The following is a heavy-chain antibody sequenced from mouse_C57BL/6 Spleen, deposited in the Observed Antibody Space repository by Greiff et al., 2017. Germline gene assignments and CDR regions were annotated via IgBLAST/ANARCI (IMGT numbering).Heavy chain of an antibody. Sequence: EVQLQRSGPELVKPGASVKISCKASGYTFTDYYMNWVKQSHGKSLEWIGDINPNNGGTSYNQKFKGKATLTVDKSSSTAYMELRSLTSEDSAVYYCASLYSSYAMDYWGQGTSVTVSS. J-gene: IGHJ4*01. D-gene: IGHD2-12*01. CDR2: INPNNGGT. V-gene: IGHV1-26*01. CDR3: ASLYSSYAMDY. CDR1: GYTFTDYY.